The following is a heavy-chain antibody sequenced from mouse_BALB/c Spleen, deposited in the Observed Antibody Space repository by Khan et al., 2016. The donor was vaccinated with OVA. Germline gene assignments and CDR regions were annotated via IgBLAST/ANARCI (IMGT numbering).Heavy chain of an antibody. D-gene: IGHD4-1*01. CDR2: IDPASGNT. J-gene: IGHJ3*01. V-gene: IGHV14-3*02. CDR3: VRDYWDAFAY. CDR1: GFNFKDTC. Sequence: EVQLQESGAELVKPGASVKLSCTASGFNFKDTCIHWVKQSPEQGLEWIGRIDPASGNTKYDPKFQGKATITADTSSNTAYLQLSSLTSEDTAVYYCVRDYWDAFAYWGQGTLVTVSA.